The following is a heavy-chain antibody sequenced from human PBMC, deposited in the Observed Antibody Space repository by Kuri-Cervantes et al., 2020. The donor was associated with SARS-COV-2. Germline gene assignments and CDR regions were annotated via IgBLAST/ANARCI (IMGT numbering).Heavy chain of an antibody. CDR2: ICPGDSDT. Sequence: GGSLRLSCKGSGYSFTSYWIGWVRQMPGKGLEWMGIICPGDSDTRYSPSFQGQVTISADKSISTAYLQWSSLKASATAMYYCARHLGWELPSDYWGQGTLVTVSS. V-gene: IGHV5-51*01. J-gene: IGHJ4*02. CDR1: GYSFTSYW. D-gene: IGHD1-26*01. CDR3: ARHLGWELPSDY.